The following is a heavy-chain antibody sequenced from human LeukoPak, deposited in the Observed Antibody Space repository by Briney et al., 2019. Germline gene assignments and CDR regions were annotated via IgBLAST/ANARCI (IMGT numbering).Heavy chain of an antibody. CDR2: IYNDGGT. J-gene: IGHJ3*01. V-gene: IGHV3-53*01. Sequence: GGSPRLSCAASGFTVSSQYMSWVRQGPGKGLEWVALIYNDGGTHYTDSVKGRFTISRDTSRNTLFLQMSSLRVEDSAMYYCVKRLTLGDLSIKGAFALWGQGTLVTDAS. CDR3: VKRLTLGDLSIKGAFAL. D-gene: IGHD3-16*02. CDR1: GFTVSSQY.